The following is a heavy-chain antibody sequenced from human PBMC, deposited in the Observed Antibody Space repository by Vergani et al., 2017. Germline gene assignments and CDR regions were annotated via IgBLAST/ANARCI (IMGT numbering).Heavy chain of an antibody. V-gene: IGHV1-69*06. J-gene: IGHJ4*02. D-gene: IGHD6-19*01. Sequence: QVQLVQSGAEVKKPGSSVKVSCKASGGTFSSYAISWVRQAPGQGLEWMAGIIPIFGTADYAQKFQGRVTITADKSTSTAYMQLSSLRSEDTAVYYCARGDAWAGTFDYWDQGTLVTVSS. CDR3: ARGDAWAGTFDY. CDR2: IIPIFGTA. CDR1: GGTFSSYA.